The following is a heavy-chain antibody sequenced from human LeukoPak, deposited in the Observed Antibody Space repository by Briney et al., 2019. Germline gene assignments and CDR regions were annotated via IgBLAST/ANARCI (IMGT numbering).Heavy chain of an antibody. J-gene: IGHJ4*02. CDR2: FDPEDGET. Sequence: ASVKVPCKVSGYILTELSMHWVRQAPGKGLEWMGGFDPEDGETIYAQKFQGRVTMTEDTSTDTAYMELSSLRSEDTAVYYCATDLGGWPAGDYFDYWGQGTLVTVSS. D-gene: IGHD6-19*01. CDR3: ATDLGGWPAGDYFDY. V-gene: IGHV1-24*01. CDR1: GYILTELS.